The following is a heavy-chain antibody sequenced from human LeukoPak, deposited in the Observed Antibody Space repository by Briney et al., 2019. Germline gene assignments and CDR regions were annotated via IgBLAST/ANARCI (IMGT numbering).Heavy chain of an antibody. CDR1: GLTLSSYW. CDR2: TKEDGSEK. D-gene: IGHD3-9*01. V-gene: IGHV3-7*01. Sequence: GGSLRLSCAASGLTLSSYWMSWVRQAPGEGLEWVANTKEDGSEKYYVDSVKGRFTISRDNAKNSLYLQMTSLRPEDTALYYCAGGTGWLIDSWGQGTLVTVSS. CDR3: AGGTGWLIDS. J-gene: IGHJ4*02.